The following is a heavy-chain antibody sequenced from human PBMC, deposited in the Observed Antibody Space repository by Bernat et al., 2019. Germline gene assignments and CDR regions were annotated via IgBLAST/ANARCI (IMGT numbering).Heavy chain of an antibody. CDR3: AKDLGWYDASGYFY. CDR2: ISYDGSNT. Sequence: QVQLVESGGGVVQPGRSLRLSCAASGFIFSRYGMYWVRQAPGKGLEWVAIISYDGSNTYYADSVKGRFTISRDNSKNTLYLQMNSLRAEDTAVYYCAKDLGWYDASGYFYWGQGTLVTVSS. CDR1: GFIFSRYG. V-gene: IGHV3-30*18. J-gene: IGHJ4*02. D-gene: IGHD3/OR15-3a*01.